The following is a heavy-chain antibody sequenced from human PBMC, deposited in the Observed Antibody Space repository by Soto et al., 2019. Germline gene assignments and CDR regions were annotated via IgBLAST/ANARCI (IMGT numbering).Heavy chain of an antibody. CDR2: ISGSGGST. CDR3: AKVVGAAMDAFDI. CDR1: GFTFSSYA. Sequence: PGGSLRLSCAASGFTFSSYAMSWVRQAPGKGLEWVSAISGSGGSTYYADSVKGRFTISRDNSKNTLYLQMNNLRAEDTAIYYCAKVVGAAMDAFDIWGQGTMVTVSS. J-gene: IGHJ3*02. V-gene: IGHV3-23*01. D-gene: IGHD2-15*01.